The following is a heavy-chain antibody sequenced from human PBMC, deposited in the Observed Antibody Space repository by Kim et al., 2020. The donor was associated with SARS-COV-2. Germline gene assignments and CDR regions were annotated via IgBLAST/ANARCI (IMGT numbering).Heavy chain of an antibody. CDR1: GFTFSSYS. V-gene: IGHV3-21*01. Sequence: GGSLRLSCAASGFTFSSYSMNWVRQAPGKGLEWVSSISSSISYIYYADSVKGRFTISRDNAKNSLYLQMNSLRAEDTAVYYCARDPGYYYDSSGHWGQGTLVTVSS. D-gene: IGHD3-22*01. CDR3: ARDPGYYYDSSGH. CDR2: ISSSISYI. J-gene: IGHJ1*01.